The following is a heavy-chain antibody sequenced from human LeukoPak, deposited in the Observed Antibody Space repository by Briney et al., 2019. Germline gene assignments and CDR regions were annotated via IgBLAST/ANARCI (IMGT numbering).Heavy chain of an antibody. J-gene: IGHJ6*02. D-gene: IGHD3-3*01. CDR3: ARDLTYYDFWSGYHSTRYYYYGMDV. CDR1: GFTFSSYA. CDR2: ISYDGSNK. Sequence: GGSLRLSCAASGFTFSSYAMHWVRQAPGKGLEWVAVISYDGSNKYYADSVKGRFTISRDNSKNTLYLQMNSLRAEDTAVYYCARDLTYYDFWSGYHSTRYYYYGMDVWGQGTTVTVSS. V-gene: IGHV3-30-3*01.